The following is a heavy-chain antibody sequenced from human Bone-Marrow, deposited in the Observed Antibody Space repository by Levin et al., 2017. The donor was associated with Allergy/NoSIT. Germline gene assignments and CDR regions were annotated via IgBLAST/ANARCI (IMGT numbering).Heavy chain of an antibody. CDR1: GFIVSDNY. CDR2: IYNGDNT. J-gene: IGHJ4*02. CDR3: ATQSGYDSSFQY. Sequence: GGSLRLSCVVSGFIVSDNYMSWVRQAPGKGLEWVSVIYNGDNTYYADSVKGRFTVSIDTSKNTLYLHMSSLRVEDTAVYFCATQSGYDSSFQYWGQGTLVTVSS. V-gene: IGHV3-66*04. D-gene: IGHD5-12*01.